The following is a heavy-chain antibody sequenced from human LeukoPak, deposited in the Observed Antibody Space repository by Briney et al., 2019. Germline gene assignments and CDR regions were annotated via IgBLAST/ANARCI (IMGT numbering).Heavy chain of an antibody. V-gene: IGHV3-30*02. CDR1: EFTFSSYG. J-gene: IGHJ5*02. D-gene: IGHD2-21*01. CDR3: AADLWFQPTLDWFDP. Sequence: GGSLRLSCAASEFTFSSYGMHWVRQAPGKGLEWVAFIRYDGSNKYYADSVRGRFTISRDNSKNTLYLQMNSLRAEDTAVYYCAADLWFQPTLDWFDPWGQGTLVTVSS. CDR2: IRYDGSNK.